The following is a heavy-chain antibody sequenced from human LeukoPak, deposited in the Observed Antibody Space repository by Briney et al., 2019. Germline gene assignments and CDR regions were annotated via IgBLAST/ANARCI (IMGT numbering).Heavy chain of an antibody. CDR3: AKVAQYYYDSSGAIPGAFDM. D-gene: IGHD3-22*01. J-gene: IGHJ3*02. V-gene: IGHV3-7*03. CDR1: GFTFSGHS. Sequence: GGSLRLSCAASGFTFSGHSMTWVRQAPGKGLEWVANINLDGSERFYVDFVKGRFTISRDNAKNSLSLEMKSLRVEDTALYYCAKVAQYYYDSSGAIPGAFDMWGQGTMVTVSS. CDR2: INLDGSER.